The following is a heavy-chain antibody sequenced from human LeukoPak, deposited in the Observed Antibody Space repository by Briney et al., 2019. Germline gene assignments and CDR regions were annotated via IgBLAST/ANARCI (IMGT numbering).Heavy chain of an antibody. J-gene: IGHJ5*02. D-gene: IGHD3-3*01. V-gene: IGHV3-30*02. CDR1: GFTFTTYG. Sequence: TGGSLRLSRAASGFTFTTYGMHWVRQAPGKGLEWVACIYPDGINKDYADSVKGRFIISRDNSKNTLYLQMNSLRAEDTAVYYCAKDWSGNYNWSDPWGQGTLVTVSS. CDR3: AKDWSGNYNWSDP. CDR2: IYPDGINK.